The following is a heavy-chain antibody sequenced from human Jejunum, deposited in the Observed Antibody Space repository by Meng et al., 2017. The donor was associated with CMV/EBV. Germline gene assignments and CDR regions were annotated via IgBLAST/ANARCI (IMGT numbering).Heavy chain of an antibody. V-gene: IGHV3-23*01. CDR3: AKDDRGVQSN. CDR2: ISATGRST. CDR1: VFTFNA. Sequence: EVRLLASGGGMVQPGGSLRLSSAVSVFTFNAMSWVRQAPGKGLEWVSAISATGRSTYYADSVKGRFTISRDNSKNTLFLQVSSLRAEDTAIYYCAKDDRGVQSNWGQGTLVTVSS. J-gene: IGHJ4*02. D-gene: IGHD3-22*01.